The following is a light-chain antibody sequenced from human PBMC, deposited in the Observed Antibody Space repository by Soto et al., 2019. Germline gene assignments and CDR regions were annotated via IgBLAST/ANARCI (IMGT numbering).Light chain of an antibody. CDR2: DAS. Sequence: DIQMTQSPSSLSASVGDRVTITCQASQDISNYLNWYQQKPGKAPKLLIYDASNLETGVPYRFSGRGSETDFTFTISSLQPEDIATYYCQQYDNLSTLTFGGGTKVEIK. J-gene: IGKJ4*01. CDR1: QDISNY. V-gene: IGKV1-33*01. CDR3: QQYDNLSTLT.